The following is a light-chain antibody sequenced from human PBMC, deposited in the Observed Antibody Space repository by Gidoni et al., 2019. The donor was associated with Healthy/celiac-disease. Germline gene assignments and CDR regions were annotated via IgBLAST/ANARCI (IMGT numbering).Light chain of an antibody. J-gene: IGLJ1*01. CDR3: AAWDDSLSGYV. Sequence: QSVLTQPPSASGTPGQRVTISCSGSSRGNSSSQERPPKLLIYRNNQRPSGVPDRFSGSKSGTSASLAISGLRSEDEADYYCAAWDDSLSGYVFGTGTKVTVL. V-gene: IGLV1-47*01. CDR1: SRGNS. CDR2: RNN.